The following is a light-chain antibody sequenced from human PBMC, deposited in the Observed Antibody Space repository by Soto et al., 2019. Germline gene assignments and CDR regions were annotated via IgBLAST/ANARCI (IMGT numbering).Light chain of an antibody. CDR1: SSDVGSYNR. CDR3: SSYTIISTYV. J-gene: IGLJ1*01. Sequence: QSVLTQPPSVSGSPGQSVAISCTGTSSDVGSYNRVSWYQQPPGKAPKLMIYDVNNRPSGVPDRFSGSKSGNTASLTISGLQAEDEADYYCSSYTIISTYVFGTGTKLTVL. V-gene: IGLV2-18*02. CDR2: DVN.